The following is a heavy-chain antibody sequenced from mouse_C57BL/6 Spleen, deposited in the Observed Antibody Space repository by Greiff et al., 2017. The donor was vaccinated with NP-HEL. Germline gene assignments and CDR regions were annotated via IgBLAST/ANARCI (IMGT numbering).Heavy chain of an antibody. Sequence: VHLVESGPGLVAPSQRLSITCTVSGFSLTSYAISWVRQPPGKGLEWLGVIWTGGGTNYNSALKSRLSISKDNSKSQVFLKMNSLQTDDTARYYCAGSNYEGDYAMDYWGQGTSVTVSS. D-gene: IGHD2-5*01. J-gene: IGHJ4*01. CDR2: IWTGGGT. CDR3: AGSNYEGDYAMDY. CDR1: GFSLTSYA. V-gene: IGHV2-9-1*01.